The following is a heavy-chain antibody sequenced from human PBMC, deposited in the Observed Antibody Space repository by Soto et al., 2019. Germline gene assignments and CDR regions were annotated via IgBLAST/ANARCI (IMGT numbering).Heavy chain of an antibody. D-gene: IGHD3-22*01. CDR1: GGSISSYY. CDR3: ARDHYDSSGYYSYFDY. CDR2: IYYSGST. J-gene: IGHJ4*02. V-gene: IGHV4-59*01. Sequence: SETLSLTCTVSGGSISSYYWSWIRQPPGKGLEWIGYIYYSGSTNYNPSLKSRVTISVDTSKNQFSLKLSSVTAADTAVYYCARDHYDSSGYYSYFDYWGQGTLVTVYS.